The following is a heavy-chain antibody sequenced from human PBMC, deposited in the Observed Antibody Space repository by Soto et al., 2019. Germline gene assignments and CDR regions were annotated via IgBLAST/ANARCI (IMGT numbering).Heavy chain of an antibody. CDR3: AKDKGGRYCSRTSCLYSFDY. V-gene: IGHV3-23*01. J-gene: IGHJ4*02. CDR2: ISDSGST. Sequence: EVQLLESGGGLVQPGGSLRLSCTASGFTFSTYAMSWVRQARGKGLEWVSTISDSGSTYYADSVKGRFTISRDNSKNTLCLEMNSLRSEVTAVHYCAKDKGGRYCSRTSCLYSFDYWGQGTLVTVSS. CDR1: GFTFSTYA. D-gene: IGHD2-2*01.